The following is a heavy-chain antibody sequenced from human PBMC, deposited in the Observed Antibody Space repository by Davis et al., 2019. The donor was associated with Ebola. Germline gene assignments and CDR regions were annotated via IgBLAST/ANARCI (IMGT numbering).Heavy chain of an antibody. CDR1: GFDFSPYK. Sequence: GGSLRLSCVGSGFDFSPYKLNWVRQAPGKGLEWISYISSSGRTMYYADSVKGRFTISRDNAKNSLYLQMNSLRAEDTAVYYCARRFIAARFLVVYGMDVWGQGTTVTVSS. CDR3: ARRFIAARFLVVYGMDV. D-gene: IGHD6-6*01. J-gene: IGHJ6*02. V-gene: IGHV3-48*04. CDR2: ISSSGRTM.